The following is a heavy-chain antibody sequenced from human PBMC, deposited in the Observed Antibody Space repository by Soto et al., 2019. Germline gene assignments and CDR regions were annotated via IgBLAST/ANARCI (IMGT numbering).Heavy chain of an antibody. J-gene: IGHJ5*02. CDR3: ARTWDNWFDP. V-gene: IGHV4-59*01. Sequence: PSETLSLTCNVSGGSIGTYYWGWLRQPPGKGLEWTAYISYSGSPYYNPSLKSRATISVDVSKNQFSLRLNSVTAVDTAVYFCARTWDNWFDPWGQGTLVTVSS. CDR1: GGSIGTYY. D-gene: IGHD3-16*01. CDR2: ISYSGSP.